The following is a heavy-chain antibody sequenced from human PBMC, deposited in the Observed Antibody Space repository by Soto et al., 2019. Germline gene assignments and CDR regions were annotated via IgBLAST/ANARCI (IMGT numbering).Heavy chain of an antibody. CDR1: FDSVSSSTAA. CDR2: TYYRSKWRH. D-gene: IGHD3-16*01. Sequence: SXTFAISFDSVSSSTAAWNWIRSSPSRGLEWLGRTYYRSKWRHDYAVSVKSRITVNPDTSNNQFSLQLNSVTPDDTAVYYCASGVAYSGFDFWGQGTLVTVSS. J-gene: IGHJ4*02. CDR3: ASGVAYSGFDF. V-gene: IGHV6-1*01.